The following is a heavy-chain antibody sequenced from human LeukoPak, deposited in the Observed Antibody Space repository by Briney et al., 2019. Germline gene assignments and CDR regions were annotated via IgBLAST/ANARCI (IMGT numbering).Heavy chain of an antibody. CDR3: ASVGGITIFGVVIGAFDI. CDR1: GGTFSSYA. J-gene: IGHJ3*02. D-gene: IGHD3-3*01. V-gene: IGHV1-69*04. CDR2: IIPILGIA. Sequence: WASVKVSCKASGGTFSSYAISWVRQAPGQGLEWMGRIIPILGIANYAQKFQGRVTITADKSTSTAYMELSSLRSEDTAVYYCASVGGITIFGVVIGAFDIWGQGTMVTVSS.